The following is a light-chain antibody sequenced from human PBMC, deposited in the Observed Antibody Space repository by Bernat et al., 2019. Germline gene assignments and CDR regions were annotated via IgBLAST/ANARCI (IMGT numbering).Light chain of an antibody. J-gene: IGLJ3*02. Sequence: QSVLTQPPSASGTPGQRVTISCSGSSSNIGSNTVNWYQQLPGTARKLLIYSNNQRPSGVPDRFSGSKSGTSASLAISGLQSEDEADYYCAAWEDSLNGWVFGGGTKLTV. CDR3: AAWEDSLNGWV. CDR1: SSNIGSNT. V-gene: IGLV1-44*01. CDR2: SNN.